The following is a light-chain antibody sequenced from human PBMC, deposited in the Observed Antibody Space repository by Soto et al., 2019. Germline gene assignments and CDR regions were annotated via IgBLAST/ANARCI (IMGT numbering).Light chain of an antibody. V-gene: IGLV2-14*01. CDR1: SSDVGGYNY. J-gene: IGLJ3*02. Sequence: QSALTQPASVSGSPGQSLTISCTGTSSDVGGYNYVSWFQHHPGKVPKLMIYEVSNRPSGVSNRFSGSKSVNTASLTISCLQPEDEADYYCYSYTTSDTWVFGGGTKVTVL. CDR2: EVS. CDR3: YSYTTSDTWV.